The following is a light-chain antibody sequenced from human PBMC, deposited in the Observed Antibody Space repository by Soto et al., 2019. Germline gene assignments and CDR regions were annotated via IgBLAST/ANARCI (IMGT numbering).Light chain of an antibody. J-gene: IGLJ1*01. CDR2: DVS. CDR1: SSDVGAYNY. V-gene: IGLV2-14*01. Sequence: QSALTQPSSVSGSPGQSVTISCTGTSSDVGAYNYVSWYQQHPGKAPKLMIYDVSHRTSGVPHRFSGSKSGNTASLTISGLQAEDEADYYCGSYTTSSNYVFGTGT. CDR3: GSYTTSSNYV.